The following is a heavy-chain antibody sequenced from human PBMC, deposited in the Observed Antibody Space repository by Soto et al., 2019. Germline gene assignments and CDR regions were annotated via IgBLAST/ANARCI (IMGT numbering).Heavy chain of an antibody. Sequence: ASVKVSCKASGYTFTGYYMHWVRQAPGQGLEWMGWINPNSGGTNYAQKFQGWVTMTRDTSISTAYMELSRLRSDDTAVYYCARERGYSGYDHEAYYYYYGMDVWGQGTTVTAP. CDR1: GYTFTGYY. CDR2: INPNSGGT. CDR3: ARERGYSGYDHEAYYYYYGMDV. V-gene: IGHV1-2*04. D-gene: IGHD5-12*01. J-gene: IGHJ6*02.